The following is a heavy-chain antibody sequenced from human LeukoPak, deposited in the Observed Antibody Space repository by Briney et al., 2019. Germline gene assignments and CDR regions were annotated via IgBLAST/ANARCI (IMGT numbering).Heavy chain of an antibody. D-gene: IGHD2-8*01. CDR2: INQGGSRL. CDR1: GLNNKFW. CDR3: ARLKDDVTKLDY. V-gene: IGHV3-7*01. Sequence: PGGSLTLSCTASGLNNKFWMSWVRQAPGKGLEWVASINQGGSRLHYLDSVTGRFIISRDDAQNSLFLQMTRLRVDDTAVYYCARLKDDVTKLDYWGQGTLVSVSS. J-gene: IGHJ4*02.